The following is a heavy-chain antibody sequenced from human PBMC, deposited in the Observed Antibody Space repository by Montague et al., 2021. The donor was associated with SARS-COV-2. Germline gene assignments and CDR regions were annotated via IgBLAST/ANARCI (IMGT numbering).Heavy chain of an antibody. J-gene: IGHJ4*02. CDR2: LFHIDTA. V-gene: IGHV4-61*08. CDR3: TRGIDSYKTGY. D-gene: IGHD6-13*01. Sequence: SETLSLTCTGPDGWDISADPHWHWVQQSPGRGLEGIGGYLFHIDTADYHASLRSRVTISVDTSKNQFSLKLTSVTAADTAVYYCTRGIDSYKTGYWGQGIQVTVSS. CDR1: DGWDISADPH.